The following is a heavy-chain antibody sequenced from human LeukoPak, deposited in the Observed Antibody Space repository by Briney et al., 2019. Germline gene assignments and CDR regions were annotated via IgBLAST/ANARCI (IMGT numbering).Heavy chain of an antibody. V-gene: IGHV3-23*01. D-gene: IGHD5-18*01. J-gene: IGHJ4*02. CDR3: AKPDGHEYSSTFDY. CDR1: GFTFSSYA. Sequence: GGSLRLSCAASGFTFSSYAMSWVRQAPGKGLEWVSAISGSGGSTYYADSVKGRFTNSRDNSKNTLYLQMNSLRAEDTAVYYRAKPDGHEYSSTFDYWGQGTLVTVSS. CDR2: ISGSGGST.